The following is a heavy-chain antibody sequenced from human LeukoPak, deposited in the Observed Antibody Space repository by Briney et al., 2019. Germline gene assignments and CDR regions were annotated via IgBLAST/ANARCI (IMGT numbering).Heavy chain of an antibody. CDR1: GGSFSGYY. J-gene: IGHJ6*03. CDR2: INHSGST. CDR3: ARQPRKQWLDYYYYMDV. Sequence: SETLSLTCAVYGGSFSGYYWSCIRQRPGKGLEWIGEINHSGSTNYNPSLKSRVTISVDTSKNQFSLKLSSVTAADTAVYYCARQPRKQWLDYYYYMDVWGKGTTVTISS. V-gene: IGHV4-34*01. D-gene: IGHD6-19*01.